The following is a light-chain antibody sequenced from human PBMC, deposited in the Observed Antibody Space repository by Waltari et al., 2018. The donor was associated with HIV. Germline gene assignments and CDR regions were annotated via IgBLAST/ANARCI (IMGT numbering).Light chain of an antibody. CDR3: AAYAGNNIVI. CDR1: SSDIGYFYY. CDR2: DVN. Sequence: QSALTPPPSASGSPGQSVTVSCTGTSSDIGYFYYVSWYQQHPGKAPKLLIYDVNKRPLGVPDRFSASKAGATASLTVSGLLAEDEADYYCAAYAGNNIVIFGGGTKVTV. V-gene: IGLV2-8*01. J-gene: IGLJ2*01.